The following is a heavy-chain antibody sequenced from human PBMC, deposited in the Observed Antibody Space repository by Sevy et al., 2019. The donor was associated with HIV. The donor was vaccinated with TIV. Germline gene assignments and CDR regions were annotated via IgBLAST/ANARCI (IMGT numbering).Heavy chain of an antibody. CDR1: GFTFSNYD. CDR3: AREGGYTDQGMDV. D-gene: IGHD5-12*01. J-gene: IGHJ6*02. V-gene: IGHV3-48*01. CDR2: ISSDSSRI. Sequence: GGSLRLSCAASGFTFSNYDMNWVRQDPGKGVEWVSYISSDSSRIYYADSVKGRLTISRDNAKNSLYVQMNRLRAEDTAVYYCAREGGYTDQGMDVWGQGTTVTVSS.